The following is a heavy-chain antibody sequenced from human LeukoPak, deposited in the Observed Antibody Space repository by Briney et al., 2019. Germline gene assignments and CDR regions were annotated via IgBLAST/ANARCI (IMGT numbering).Heavy chain of an antibody. J-gene: IGHJ5*02. CDR2: VSYGGST. Sequence: PSETLSLTCTVSGGSISSGGYYWGWIRQPPGKGLEWIGSVSYGGSTYNNPSLKSRVTISVDTSKNQFSLRLTSVTAADTAVYYCASRTIFGVVITPRPSWFDPWGQGTLVTVSS. V-gene: IGHV4-39*01. D-gene: IGHD3-3*01. CDR1: GGSISSGGYY. CDR3: ASRTIFGVVITPRPSWFDP.